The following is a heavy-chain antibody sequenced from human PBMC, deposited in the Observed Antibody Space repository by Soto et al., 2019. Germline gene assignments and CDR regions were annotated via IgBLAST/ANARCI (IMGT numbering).Heavy chain of an antibody. CDR3: VRTTGQWELLVFDY. CDR1: GYTFTGYY. Sequence: ASVKVSCKASGYTFTGYYMHWVRQAPGQGLEWMGWINPNSGGTNYAQKFQGWVTMTRDTSISTAYMELSRLRSDDTAVYYCVRTTGQWELLVFDYWGQGTLVTISS. D-gene: IGHD1-26*01. J-gene: IGHJ4*02. CDR2: INPNSGGT. V-gene: IGHV1-2*04.